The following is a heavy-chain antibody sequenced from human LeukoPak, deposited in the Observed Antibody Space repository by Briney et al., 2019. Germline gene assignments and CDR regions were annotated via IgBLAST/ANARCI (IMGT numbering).Heavy chain of an antibody. J-gene: IGHJ4*02. CDR2: INWSGGST. D-gene: IGHD2-2*01. V-gene: IGHV3-20*04. CDR3: ARAPITSPFYFDY. Sequence: GGSLRLSCTASGFAFDEHGMSWVRQVPGKGLEWVSGINWSGGSTGYADPLRGRFTISRDSAKNSLYLQMDSLRAEDTALYYCARAPITSPFYFDYWGQGTLVTVSS. CDR1: GFAFDEHG.